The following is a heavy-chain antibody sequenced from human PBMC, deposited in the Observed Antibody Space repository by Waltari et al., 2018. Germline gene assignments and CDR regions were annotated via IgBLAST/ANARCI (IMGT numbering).Heavy chain of an antibody. V-gene: IGHV1-69*13. CDR1: GGTFSSYA. J-gene: IGHJ1*01. CDR3: ARAPYYYDSSGYYQTEYFQH. CDR2: IIPSLGTA. Sequence: QVQLVQSGAEVKKPGSSVKVSCKASGGTFSSYAISWVRQAPGQGLEWMGGIIPSLGTANYAQKFQGRVTITADESTSTAYMELSSLRSEDTAVYYCARAPYYYDSSGYYQTEYFQHWGQGTLVTVSS. D-gene: IGHD3-22*01.